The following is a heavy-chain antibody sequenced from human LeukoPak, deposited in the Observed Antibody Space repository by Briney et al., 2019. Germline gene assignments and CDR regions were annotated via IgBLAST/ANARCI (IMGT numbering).Heavy chain of an antibody. CDR1: GFTVSSNY. D-gene: IGHD4-17*01. CDR3: ARDLRDDAFDI. J-gene: IGHJ3*02. V-gene: IGHV3-66*01. Sequence: PGGSLRLSCAASGFTVSSNYMSWVRQAPGKGLEWVSVIYSGGSTYYADSVKGRFTISRDNSKNTLYLQMNSLRAEDTAVYYCARDLRDDAFDIWGQGTMVTVSS. CDR2: IYSGGST.